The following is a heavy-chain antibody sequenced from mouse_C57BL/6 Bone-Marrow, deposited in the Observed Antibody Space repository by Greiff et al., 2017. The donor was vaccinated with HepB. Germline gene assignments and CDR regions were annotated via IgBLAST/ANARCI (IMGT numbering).Heavy chain of an antibody. D-gene: IGHD1-1*01. J-gene: IGHJ1*03. V-gene: IGHV3-6*01. Sequence: EVKLQESGPGLVKPSQSLSLTCSVTGYSITSGYYWNWIRQFPGNKLEWMGYISYDGSNNYNPSLKNRISITRDTSKNQFFLKLNSVTTEDTATYYCARAPITTVSYWYFDVWGTGTTVTVSS. CDR2: ISYDGSN. CDR3: ARAPITTVSYWYFDV. CDR1: GYSITSGYY.